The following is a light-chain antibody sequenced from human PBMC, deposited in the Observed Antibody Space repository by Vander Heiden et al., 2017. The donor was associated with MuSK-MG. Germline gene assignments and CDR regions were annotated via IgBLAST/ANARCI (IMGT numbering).Light chain of an antibody. J-gene: IGLJ1*01. Sequence: QSALTQPASVSGSPGQSITISCTGTSRDVGSYNLVSWYQQHPGKAPKLMIYEGSKRPAGVSNRFSGYKAGNTASLTISGLQAEDEADYYCCAYAGSSTYVFGTGTKVTVL. CDR3: CAYAGSSTYV. CDR2: EGS. V-gene: IGLV2-23*01. CDR1: SRDVGSYNL.